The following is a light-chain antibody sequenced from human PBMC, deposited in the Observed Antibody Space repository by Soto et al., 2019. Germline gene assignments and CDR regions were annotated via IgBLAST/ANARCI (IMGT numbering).Light chain of an antibody. CDR2: AAS. CDR3: QQHSHWPPWT. Sequence: EVVLTQSPATLSLSPGERATLSCRASQNVRAFLDWYQQKPGQAPRLLIYAASNRATGIPDRFSGSGSGTDFTLTSSSLEPEEFAVYYCQQHSHWPPWTFGQGTRVEIQ. V-gene: IGKV3-11*01. CDR1: QNVRAF. J-gene: IGKJ1*01.